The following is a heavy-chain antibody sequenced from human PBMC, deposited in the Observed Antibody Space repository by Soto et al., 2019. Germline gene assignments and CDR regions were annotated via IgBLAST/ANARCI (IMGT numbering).Heavy chain of an antibody. D-gene: IGHD2-2*01. CDR2: IYHSGST. CDR3: ATSNGLGP. Sequence: SETLSLTCAVSGGSISSGGYSWSWIRQPPGKGLEWIGYIYHSGSTYYNPSLKSRVTISVDRSKNQFSLKLGSVTAADTAVYYFATSNGLGPWGQETLV. CDR1: GGSISSGGYS. V-gene: IGHV4-30-2*01. J-gene: IGHJ5*02.